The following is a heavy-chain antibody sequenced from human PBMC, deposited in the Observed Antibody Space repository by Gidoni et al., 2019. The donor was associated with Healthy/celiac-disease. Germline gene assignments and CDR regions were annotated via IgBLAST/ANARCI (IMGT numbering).Heavy chain of an antibody. CDR3: AKDMPPHYGSGPNWAFDI. Sequence: EVQLVESGGGLVQPGRSLRLSCAASGFTFDDYAMHWVRQAPGKGLEWVSGISWNSGSIGYADSVKGRFTISRDNAKNSLYLQMNSLRAEDTALYYCAKDMPPHYGSGPNWAFDIWGQGTMVTVSS. CDR1: GFTFDDYA. D-gene: IGHD3-10*01. CDR2: ISWNSGSI. J-gene: IGHJ3*02. V-gene: IGHV3-9*01.